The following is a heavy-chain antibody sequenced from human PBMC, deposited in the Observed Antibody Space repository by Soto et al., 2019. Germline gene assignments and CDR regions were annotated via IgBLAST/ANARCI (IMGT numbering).Heavy chain of an antibody. V-gene: IGHV3-23*01. Sequence: EVQLLESGGGLVQPGGSLRLSCAASGFTFSSYAMRWVRQAPGKGLEWVSAISGSGGSTYYADSVKGRFTISRDNSKNPLYLQMNSRRAEETAVYYCAGRGSGSYYDYWGQGTLVTVSS. J-gene: IGHJ4*02. D-gene: IGHD1-26*01. CDR1: GFTFSSYA. CDR3: AGRGSGSYYDY. CDR2: ISGSGGST.